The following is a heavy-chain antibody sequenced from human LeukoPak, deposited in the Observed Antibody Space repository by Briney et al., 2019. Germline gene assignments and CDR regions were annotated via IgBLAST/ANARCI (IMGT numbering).Heavy chain of an antibody. V-gene: IGHV4-39*07. D-gene: IGHD2-15*01. J-gene: IGHJ4*02. Sequence: SETLSLTCTVSGGSISSSSYYWGWIRQPPGKGLEWTGSIYYSGSTYYNPSLKSRVTISVDTSKNQFSLKLSSVTAADTAVYYCARREDKTKSGLDYWGQGTLVTVSS. CDR2: IYYSGST. CDR1: GGSISSSSYY. CDR3: ARREDKTKSGLDY.